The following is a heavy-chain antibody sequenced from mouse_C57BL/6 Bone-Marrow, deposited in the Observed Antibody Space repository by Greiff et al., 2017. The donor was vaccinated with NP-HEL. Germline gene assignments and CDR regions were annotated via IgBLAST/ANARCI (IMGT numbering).Heavy chain of an antibody. J-gene: IGHJ4*01. CDR3: ARGKTTIVTTRAMDY. CDR2: ISSGGSYT. Sequence: EVKVVESGGDLVKPGGSLKLSCAASGFTFSSYGMSWVRQTPDKRLEWVATISSGGSYTYYPDSVKGRFTISRDNAKNTLYLQMSSLKSEDTAMYYCARGKTTIVTTRAMDYWGQGTSVTASS. CDR1: GFTFSSYG. D-gene: IGHD2-5*01. V-gene: IGHV5-6*01.